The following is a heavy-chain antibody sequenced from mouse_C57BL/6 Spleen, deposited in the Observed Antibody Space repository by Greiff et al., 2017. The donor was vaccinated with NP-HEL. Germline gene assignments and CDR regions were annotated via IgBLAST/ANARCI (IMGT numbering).Heavy chain of an antibody. V-gene: IGHV5-4*01. D-gene: IGHD4-1*02. Sequence: EVQGVESGGGLVKPGGSLKLSCAASGFTFSSYAMSWVRQTPEKRLEWVATISDGGSYTYYPDNVKGRFTISRDNAKNNLYLQMSHLKSEDRAMYYCSSTGTYYAMDYWGQRTSVTVSS. CDR2: ISDGGSYT. J-gene: IGHJ4*01. CDR3: SSTGTYYAMDY. CDR1: GFTFSSYA.